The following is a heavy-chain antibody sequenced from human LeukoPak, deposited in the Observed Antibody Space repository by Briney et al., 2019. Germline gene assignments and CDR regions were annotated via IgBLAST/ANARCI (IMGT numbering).Heavy chain of an antibody. Sequence: GGSLRLSCAASGFTVSSNYMSWVRQAPGKGLEWVSVIYSGGSTYYADSVKGRFTISRDNAKNSLYLQMNSLRAEDTAVYYCARGRSTASIVVVVAATKPTIWFDPWGQGTLVTVSS. V-gene: IGHV3-66*01. D-gene: IGHD2-15*01. CDR3: ARGRSTASIVVVVAATKPTIWFDP. J-gene: IGHJ5*02. CDR1: GFTVSSNY. CDR2: IYSGGST.